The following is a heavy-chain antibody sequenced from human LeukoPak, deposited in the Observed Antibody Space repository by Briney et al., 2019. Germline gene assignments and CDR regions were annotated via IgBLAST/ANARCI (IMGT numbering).Heavy chain of an antibody. CDR2: ISYDGSNK. D-gene: IGHD5-18*01. V-gene: IGHV3-30*18. Sequence: GRSLRLSCAASGFTFSSYGMHWVRQAPGKGLEWVAVISYDGSNKYYADSVKGRFTISRDNSKNTLYLQMNSLRAEDTAVYYCAKDRSAYTAASPYYFGYWGQGTLVTVSS. CDR1: GFTFSSYG. CDR3: AKDRSAYTAASPYYFGY. J-gene: IGHJ4*02.